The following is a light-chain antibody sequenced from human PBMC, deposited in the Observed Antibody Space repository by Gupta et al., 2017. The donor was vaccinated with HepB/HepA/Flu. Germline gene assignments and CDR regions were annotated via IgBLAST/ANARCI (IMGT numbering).Light chain of an antibody. J-gene: IGLJ1*01. Sequence: YELTQPPSASVSPEKTASITCAGDELGDDYASWDQQRPGQSTVLIIYEDSKRPSGIPERFSGSSSGYTATLTISGTQAMGEADYYWQAWDSSTGNVFGTGTKVTVL. CDR1: ELGDDY. CDR3: QAWDSSTGNV. CDR2: EDS. V-gene: IGLV3-1*01.